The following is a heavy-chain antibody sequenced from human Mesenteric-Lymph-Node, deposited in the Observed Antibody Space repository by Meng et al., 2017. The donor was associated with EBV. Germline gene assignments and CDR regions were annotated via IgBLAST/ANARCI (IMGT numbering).Heavy chain of an antibody. V-gene: IGHV4-34*01. J-gene: IGHJ4*02. CDR3: ASRSGHSDY. CDR1: GGSFSGYY. CDR2: IGEINHREIT. D-gene: IGHD3-10*01. Sequence: VQLQKGGGGLFKPSETLPLPCAVNGGSFSGYYWSWVRQPPGKGLEWIGEIGEINHREITNYSPSLKSRVTMSVDTSNNQFSLKLSSVTAADTAVYYCASRSGHSDYWGQGTLVTVSS.